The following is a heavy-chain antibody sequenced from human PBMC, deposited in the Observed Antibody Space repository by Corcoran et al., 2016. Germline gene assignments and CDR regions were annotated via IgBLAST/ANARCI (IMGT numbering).Heavy chain of an antibody. CDR3: ERDVLSDYVWGSYRRSFDY. D-gene: IGHD3-16*02. CDR2: ISSSSSNI. Sequence: EVQLVESGGGLVQPGGSLRLSCAASGFTFSSYSMNWVRQAPGKGLEWVSYISSSSSNIYYADSVKGRFTISRDNSKNTLYLHMNSLRDEETAVDYCERDVLSDYVWGSYRRSFDYWGQGTLVTVSS. J-gene: IGHJ4*02. CDR1: GFTFSSYS. V-gene: IGHV3-48*02.